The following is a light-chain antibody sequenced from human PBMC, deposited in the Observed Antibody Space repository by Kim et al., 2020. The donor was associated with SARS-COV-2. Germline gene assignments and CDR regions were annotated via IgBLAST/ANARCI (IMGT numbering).Light chain of an antibody. Sequence: EIVLTQSPGTLSLSPGERATLSCRTSQTVISSFLGWYQQKPAQAPRLLIYGASDRATGVPDRFSGSGSGTDFTLTISRLEPEDCAVYYCQQYDTSPYTFGQGTKLEI. V-gene: IGKV3-20*01. CDR1: QTVISSF. J-gene: IGKJ2*01. CDR2: GAS. CDR3: QQYDTSPYT.